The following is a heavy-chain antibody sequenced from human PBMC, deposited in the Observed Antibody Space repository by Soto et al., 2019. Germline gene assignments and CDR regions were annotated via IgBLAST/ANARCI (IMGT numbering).Heavy chain of an antibody. D-gene: IGHD3-10*01. Sequence: QVQLVESGGGVVQPGRSLRLSCAASGFTFSSYGMHWVRQAPGKGLAWVAVISYDGSNKYYADSVKGRFTISRDNSKNTLYLQMNSLRAEDTAVYYCAKDLWEGRLWRIFDYWVQGPLVTVSS. CDR2: ISYDGSNK. CDR3: AKDLWEGRLWRIFDY. CDR1: GFTFSSYG. J-gene: IGHJ4*02. V-gene: IGHV3-30*18.